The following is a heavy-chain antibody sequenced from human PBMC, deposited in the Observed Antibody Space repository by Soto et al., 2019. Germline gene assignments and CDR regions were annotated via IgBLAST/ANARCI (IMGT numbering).Heavy chain of an antibody. CDR2: IYPAGNT. CDR1: GFTGRSHH. J-gene: IGHJ4*02. CDR3: ARGLDTAKSGY. D-gene: IGHD5-18*01. Sequence: VGSLRLSCAAAGFTGRSHHMTWVRQAPGRGPEWVSTIYPAGNTFYADSVKGRFTNSRDTSKNMLSLQMNSLRADDTAVYYCARGLDTAKSGYWGQGTLVTVSS. V-gene: IGHV3-53*01.